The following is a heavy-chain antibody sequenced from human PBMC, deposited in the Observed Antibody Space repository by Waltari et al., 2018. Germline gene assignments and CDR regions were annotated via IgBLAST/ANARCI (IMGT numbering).Heavy chain of an antibody. Sequence: QVQLQESGPGLVKPSQTLTLTCGVSGGSISSRDFYWSWIRQPPGKGLEWIGYIYHSGRAYCNPSLTRRLTISLDSSENQSSLMMSSVTAADTAVYFCARLKSDGDYLNWFDSWGQGTLVTVSS. CDR2: IYHSGRA. CDR3: ARLKSDGDYLNWFDS. V-gene: IGHV4-30-4*08. CDR1: GGSISSRDFY. J-gene: IGHJ5*01. D-gene: IGHD4-17*01.